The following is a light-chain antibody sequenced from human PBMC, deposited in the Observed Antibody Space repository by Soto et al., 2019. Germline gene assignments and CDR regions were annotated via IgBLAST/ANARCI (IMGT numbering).Light chain of an antibody. V-gene: IGKV3-20*01. CDR3: QQYGVTPPNT. CDR1: QSVSSSY. Sequence: EIVLTQSPATLSLSPGERATLSCRASQSVSSSYLAWYQQKPRQAPRLLIYGASTRATGIPDRFSGSGSGTDFTLTISSLEPDDFSLYYCQQYGVTPPNTFGGGTKVDIK. J-gene: IGKJ4*01. CDR2: GAS.